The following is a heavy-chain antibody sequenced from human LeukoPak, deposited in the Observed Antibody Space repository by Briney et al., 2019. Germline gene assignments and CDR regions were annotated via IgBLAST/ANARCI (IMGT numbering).Heavy chain of an antibody. J-gene: IGHJ4*02. D-gene: IGHD6-6*01. CDR2: INHSGST. CDR3: ARVGKLAARPFDY. CDR1: GFTFSTYS. V-gene: IGHV4-34*01. Sequence: GSLRLSCAASGFTFSTYSLNWIRQPPGKGLEWIGEINHSGSTNYNPSLKSRVTISVDTSKNQFSLKLSSVTAADTAVYYCARVGKLAARPFDYWGQGTLVTVSS.